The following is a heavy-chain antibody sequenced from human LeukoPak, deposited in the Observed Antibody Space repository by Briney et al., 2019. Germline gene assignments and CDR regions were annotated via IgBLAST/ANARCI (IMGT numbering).Heavy chain of an antibody. J-gene: IGHJ6*02. CDR3: ARDQIGLVRGVITTAGPWGYGMDV. CDR2: IYSGGST. V-gene: IGHV3-66*01. Sequence: GGSLRLSCAASGFTVSSNYMSWVRQAPGKGLEWVSVIYSGGSTYYADSVKGRFTISRDNSKNTLYLQMNSLRAEDTAVYYCARDQIGLVRGVITTAGPWGYGMDVWGQGTTVIVSS. CDR1: GFTVSSNY. D-gene: IGHD3-10*01.